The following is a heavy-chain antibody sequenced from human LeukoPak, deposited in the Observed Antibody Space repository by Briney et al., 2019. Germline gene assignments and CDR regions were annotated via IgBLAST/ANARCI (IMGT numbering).Heavy chain of an antibody. CDR3: ARLPFGYYGMDV. CDR2: IFHSGST. V-gene: IGHV4-59*12. J-gene: IGHJ6*02. D-gene: IGHD3-3*01. CDR1: GGSISSYS. Sequence: PAETLSLTCSVSGGSISSYSWTWIRQPPGKGLEWIGEIFHSGSTNYNPSLKSRVTISEDKSKNQLSLKLSSVTAADTAAYYCARLPFGYYGMDVWGQGTTVTVSS.